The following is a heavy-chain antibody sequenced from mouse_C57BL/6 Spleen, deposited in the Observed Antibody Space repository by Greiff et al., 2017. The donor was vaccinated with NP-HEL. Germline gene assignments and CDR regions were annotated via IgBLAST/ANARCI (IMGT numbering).Heavy chain of an antibody. CDR2: ISSGGDYI. J-gene: IGHJ3*01. Sequence: EVKVVESGEGLVKPGGSLKLSCAASGFTFSSYAMSWVRQTPEKRLEWVAYISSGGDYIYYADTVKGRFTISRDNARNTLYLQMSSLKSEDTAMYYCTRDRGITTRGVFAYWGQGTLVTVSA. CDR1: GFTFSSYA. V-gene: IGHV5-9-1*02. CDR3: TRDRGITTRGVFAY. D-gene: IGHD1-1*01.